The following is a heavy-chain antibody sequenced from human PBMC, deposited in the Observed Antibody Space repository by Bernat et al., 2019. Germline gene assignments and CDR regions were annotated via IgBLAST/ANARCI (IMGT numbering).Heavy chain of an antibody. CDR1: GFTFSSYA. D-gene: IGHD5-12*01. J-gene: IGHJ4*02. CDR2: ISYDGSNK. CDR3: ARDKDGGYAFDH. Sequence: QVQLVESGGGVVQPGRSLRLSCAASGFTFSSYAMHWVRQAPGKGLEWVAVISYDGSNKYYADSVKGRFTISRDNSKNTLYLHMGSLRPDDMAVYYCARDKDGGYAFDHWGQGTLVTVSS. V-gene: IGHV3-30*15.